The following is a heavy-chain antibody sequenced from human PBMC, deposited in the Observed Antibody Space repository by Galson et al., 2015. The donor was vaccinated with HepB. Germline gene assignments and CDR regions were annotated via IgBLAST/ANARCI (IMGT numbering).Heavy chain of an antibody. V-gene: IGHV3-33*08. Sequence: SLRLSCAASGFTFSSYGMHWVRQAPGKGLEWVAVIWYDGSNKYYADSVKGRFTISRDNSKNTLYLQMNSLRAEDTAVYYCAREAPVRGVIGVHYYYYGMDVWGQGTTVTVSS. CDR1: GFTFSSYG. J-gene: IGHJ6*02. CDR3: AREAPVRGVIGVHYYYYGMDV. CDR2: IWYDGSNK. D-gene: IGHD3-10*01.